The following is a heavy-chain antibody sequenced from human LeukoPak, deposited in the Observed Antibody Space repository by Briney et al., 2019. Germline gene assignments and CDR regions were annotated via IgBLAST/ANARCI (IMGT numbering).Heavy chain of an antibody. V-gene: IGHV4-59*01. J-gene: IGHJ4*02. Sequence: SETLSLTCTVSGGSINSYYWTWIRQPPGKGLEWIGYIYYGGRTNYNPSLKSRVSMSVDTSKNQFSLELTSVTAADTAVYYCARQGYSDYWGQGTLVTVSS. CDR1: GGSINSYY. CDR2: IYYGGRT. CDR3: ARQGYSDY. D-gene: IGHD5-24*01.